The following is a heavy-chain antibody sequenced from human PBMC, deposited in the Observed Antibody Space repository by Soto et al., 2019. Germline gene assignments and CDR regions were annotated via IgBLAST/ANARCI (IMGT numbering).Heavy chain of an antibody. CDR1: GYTFTSHA. CDR3: ARDGIAAAGTSWFDP. Sequence: QVQLVQSGAEEKKPGASVKVSCKASGYTFTSHAMHWVRQAPGQRLEWMGWINAGNGNTKYSQKFQGRVTITTDTSXCTAYMELRSLRSEDTAVYSCARDGIAAAGTSWFDPWGQGTLVTVSS. J-gene: IGHJ5*02. CDR2: INAGNGNT. V-gene: IGHV1-3*05. D-gene: IGHD6-13*01.